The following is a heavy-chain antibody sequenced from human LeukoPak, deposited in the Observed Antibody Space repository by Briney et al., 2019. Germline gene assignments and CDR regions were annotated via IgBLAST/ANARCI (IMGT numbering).Heavy chain of an antibody. V-gene: IGHV3-7*01. CDR2: IKQDGSEN. CDR3: AREWQGGIAAAGTRIEGDY. Sequence: PGGSLRLSCAVSGFSVSGYWVTWVRQAPAKGLEWVANIKQDGSENNYVDSVKGRFTISRDNAENSLFLQMNSLRVEDTAVYYCAREWQGGIAAAGTRIEGDYWGQGTLVAVSS. CDR1: GFSVSGYW. D-gene: IGHD6-13*01. J-gene: IGHJ4*02.